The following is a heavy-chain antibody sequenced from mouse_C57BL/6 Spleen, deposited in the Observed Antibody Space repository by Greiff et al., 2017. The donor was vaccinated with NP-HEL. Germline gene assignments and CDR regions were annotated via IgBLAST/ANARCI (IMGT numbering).Heavy chain of an antibody. J-gene: IGHJ1*03. CDR2: IHPNSGST. V-gene: IGHV1-64*01. Sequence: QVQLQQPGAELVKPGASVKLSCKASGYTFTSYWMHWVKQRPGQGLEWIGMIHPNSGSTNYNEKFKSKATLTVDKSSSTAYMQLSSLTSEDSAVYYCARRDYGSSHWYFEVWGTGTTVTVSS. CDR3: ARRDYGSSHWYFEV. D-gene: IGHD1-1*01. CDR1: GYTFTSYW.